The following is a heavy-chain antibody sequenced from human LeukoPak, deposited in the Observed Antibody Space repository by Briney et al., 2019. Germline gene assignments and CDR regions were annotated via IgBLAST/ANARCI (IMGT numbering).Heavy chain of an antibody. Sequence: PGGSLRLSCAASGFTFTTYGMIWVRQAPGKGLEWVSYISSSSSTIYYADSVKGRFTISRDNAKNSLYLQMNSLRAEDTAVYYCARVISSGWYDVYGMDVWGQGTTVTVSS. V-gene: IGHV3-48*04. J-gene: IGHJ6*02. CDR1: GFTFTTYG. CDR3: ARVISSGWYDVYGMDV. CDR2: ISSSSSTI. D-gene: IGHD6-19*01.